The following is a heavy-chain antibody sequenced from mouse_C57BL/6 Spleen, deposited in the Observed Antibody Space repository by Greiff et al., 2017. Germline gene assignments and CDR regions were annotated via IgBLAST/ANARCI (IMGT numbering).Heavy chain of an antibody. CDR3: ASGYCPEY. CDR2: INPNYGTT. D-gene: IGHD2-3*01. V-gene: IGHV1-39*01. J-gene: IGHJ2*01. CDR1: GYSFTDYN. Sequence: VQLQQSGPELVKPGASVKISCKASGYSFTDYNMNWVKQSNGTSLEWIGVINPNYGTTSYNQKFKGKATLTVDQSSSTSSMRLNSLTSEDSAVYYCASGYCPEYWGQGTTLTVSS.